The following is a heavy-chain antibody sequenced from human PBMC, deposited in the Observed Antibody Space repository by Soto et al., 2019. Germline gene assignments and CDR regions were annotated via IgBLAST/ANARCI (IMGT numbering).Heavy chain of an antibody. V-gene: IGHV4-59*08. CDR3: ASTYYYDSSGWDWFDP. Sequence: SETLSLTCTVSGGSISSYYWSWIRQPPGKGLEWIGYIYYSGSTNYNPSLKSRVTISVDTSKNQFSLKLSSVTAADTAVYYCASTYYYDSSGWDWFDPWGQGTLVTVSS. CDR1: GGSISSYY. CDR2: IYYSGST. D-gene: IGHD3-22*01. J-gene: IGHJ5*02.